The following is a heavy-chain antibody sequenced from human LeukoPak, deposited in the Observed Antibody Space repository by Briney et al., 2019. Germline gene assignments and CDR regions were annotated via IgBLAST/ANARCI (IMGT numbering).Heavy chain of an antibody. CDR1: GFTFSSYE. J-gene: IGHJ6*03. CDR2: ISSSGSTI. Sequence: PGGSLRLSCAASGFTFSSYEMHWVRQAPGKGLEWVSYISSSGSTIYYADSVKGRFTISRDNAKNTLYLQMNSLRAEDTAVYYCARDSSLPNYDFWSGYFGQKDYYYMDVWGKGTTVTVSS. D-gene: IGHD3-3*01. V-gene: IGHV3-48*03. CDR3: ARDSSLPNYDFWSGYFGQKDYYYMDV.